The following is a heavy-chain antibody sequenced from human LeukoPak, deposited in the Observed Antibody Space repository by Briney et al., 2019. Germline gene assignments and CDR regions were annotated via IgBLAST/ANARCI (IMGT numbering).Heavy chain of an antibody. Sequence: ASVKVSRKASGYTFTNYAMNWVRQAPGQGLEWMGWINTNTGNPTYAQGFTGRFVFSLDTSVSTAYLQISSLKAEDTAVYYCARGERIFGVVGDMDVWGKGTTVTVSS. V-gene: IGHV7-4-1*02. CDR1: GYTFTNYA. D-gene: IGHD3-3*01. CDR3: ARGERIFGVVGDMDV. CDR2: INTNTGNP. J-gene: IGHJ6*03.